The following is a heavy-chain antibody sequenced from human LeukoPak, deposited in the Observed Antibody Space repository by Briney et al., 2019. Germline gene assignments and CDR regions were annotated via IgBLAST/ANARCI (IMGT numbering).Heavy chain of an antibody. D-gene: IGHD1-26*01. J-gene: IGHJ4*02. CDR1: GFIFSNYG. V-gene: IGHV3-23*01. CDR3: GQDWAWGAFGN. CDR2: ITSTGLT. Sequence: GGSLRLSCEASGFIFSNYGMNWVRQAPGKGLEWVSGITSTGLTYYASSVKGRFTISRDNSKRTLYLQINSLRAEDTALYYCGQDWAWGAFGNWGQGAPVTVSS.